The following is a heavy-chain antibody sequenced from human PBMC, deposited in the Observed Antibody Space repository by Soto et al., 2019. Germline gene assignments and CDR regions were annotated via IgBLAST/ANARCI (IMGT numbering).Heavy chain of an antibody. CDR3: ARDPGVDWYFDL. CDR1: GGTFTSYT. V-gene: IGHV1-69*04. CDR2: IIPMLDVT. Sequence: QVQLVQSGAEVKRPGSSVKVACKASGGTFTSYTFSWVRQAPGQGLEWMGRIIPMLDVTSYAQKFQGRLTITEYKSTSTVYMELSSLKSEDTALFYCARDPGVDWYFDLWGRGTLVTVSS. J-gene: IGHJ2*01.